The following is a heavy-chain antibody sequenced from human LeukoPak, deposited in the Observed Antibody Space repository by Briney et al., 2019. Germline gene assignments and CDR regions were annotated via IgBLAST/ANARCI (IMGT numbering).Heavy chain of an antibody. J-gene: IGHJ4*02. CDR2: LYYSGST. V-gene: IGHV4-39*07. Sequence: PSETLSLTCTVSGDSFRSSTYYWGWIRQPPGRGLEGIGSLYYSGSTYNNPSLKSRVTISVDTSKNQFSLKLTSVTAADTAVYYCARGVPGSYTPRGYFDYWGQGTLVTVSS. D-gene: IGHD1-26*01. CDR1: GDSFRSSTYY. CDR3: ARGVPGSYTPRGYFDY.